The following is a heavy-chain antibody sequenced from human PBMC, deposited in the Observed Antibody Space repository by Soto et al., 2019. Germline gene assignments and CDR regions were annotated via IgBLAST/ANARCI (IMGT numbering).Heavy chain of an antibody. CDR3: AREPPSRALHDAFDI. J-gene: IGHJ3*02. CDR1: GFTFSSYS. V-gene: IGHV3-21*01. Sequence: GGSLRLSCAASGFTFSSYSMNWVRQAPGKGLEWVSSISSSSSYIYYAASVKGRFTISRDNAKNSLYLQMNSLRAEDTAVYYCAREPPSRALHDAFDIWGQGTMVTVSS. CDR2: ISSSSSYI.